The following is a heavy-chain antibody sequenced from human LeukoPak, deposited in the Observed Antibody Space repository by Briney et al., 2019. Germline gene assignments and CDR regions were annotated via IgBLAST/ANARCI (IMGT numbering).Heavy chain of an antibody. Sequence: PSETLSLTCAVYGGSFSGYLWSWIRQPAGKGLEWVGRTFDSGSTSYNPSLESRVTMSVDAPKNQFSLRLSSVTAADTAVYFCVREIPHYGIDYWGQGTLVTVSS. V-gene: IGHV4-4*07. D-gene: IGHD3-10*01. CDR1: GGSFSGYL. J-gene: IGHJ4*02. CDR3: VREIPHYGIDY. CDR2: TFDSGST.